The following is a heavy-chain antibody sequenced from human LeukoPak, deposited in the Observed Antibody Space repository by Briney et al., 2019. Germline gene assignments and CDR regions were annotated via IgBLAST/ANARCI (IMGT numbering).Heavy chain of an antibody. CDR3: AKETVVGATTTPPDC. D-gene: IGHD1-26*01. V-gene: IGHV3-23*01. Sequence: PGGSLRLSCAASGFTFSSYAMSWVRQAPGKGLEWVSAIIGTGGSTYFADSVKGRFTISRDNSKNMVYLQMSSLRAEDTAVYYCAKETVVGATTTPPDCWGQGTLVTVSS. CDR1: GFTFSSYA. CDR2: IIGTGGST. J-gene: IGHJ4*02.